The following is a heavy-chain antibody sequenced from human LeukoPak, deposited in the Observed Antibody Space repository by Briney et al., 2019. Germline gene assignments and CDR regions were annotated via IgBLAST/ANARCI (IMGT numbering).Heavy chain of an antibody. V-gene: IGHV3-23*01. CDR1: GFSFGSYS. D-gene: IGHD6-19*01. CDR3: ARPRSGGWYGDQFDY. Sequence: TGGSLRLSCAASGFSFGSYSMNWVRLAPGKGLEWVSAISGRDGSTYYEDSVKGRFTISRDNSKNTLYLQMNSLRVEDTAVYYCARPRSGGWYGDQFDYWGQGTLVTVSS. CDR2: ISGRDGST. J-gene: IGHJ4*02.